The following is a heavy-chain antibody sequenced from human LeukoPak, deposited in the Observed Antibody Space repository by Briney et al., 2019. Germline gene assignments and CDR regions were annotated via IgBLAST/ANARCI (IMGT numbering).Heavy chain of an antibody. CDR3: ARVLVMVRGYFDY. J-gene: IGHJ4*02. V-gene: IGHV4-34*01. CDR1: GGSFSGYY. CDR2: IYHSGST. Sequence: PSETLSLTCAVYGGSFSGYYWSWIRQPPGKGLEWIGSIYHSGSTYYNPSLKSRVTISVDTSKNQFSLKLSSVTAADTAVYYCARVLVMVRGYFDYWGQGTLVTVSS. D-gene: IGHD3-10*01.